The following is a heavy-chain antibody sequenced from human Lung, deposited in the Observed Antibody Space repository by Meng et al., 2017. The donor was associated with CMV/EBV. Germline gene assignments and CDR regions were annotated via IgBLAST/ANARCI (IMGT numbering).Heavy chain of an antibody. CDR3: ARDFGSSWYPNWFDP. D-gene: IGHD6-13*01. CDR2: ISASGNT. V-gene: IGHV4-4*07. J-gene: IGHJ5*02. Sequence: QVQLKVPGPGLVTRSEPSSPPCTVSGDSLPSSSWGWVRQPAGKGLEWIGRISASGNTRYNPSLKSRVTMSVDTSKNQFSLKLSSVTAADTAVYYCARDFGSSWYPNWFDPWGQGTLVTVSS. CDR1: GDSLPSSS.